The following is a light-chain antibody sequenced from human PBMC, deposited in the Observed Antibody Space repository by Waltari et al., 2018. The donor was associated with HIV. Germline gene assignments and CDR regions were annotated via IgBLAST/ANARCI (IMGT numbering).Light chain of an antibody. CDR1: STAIGGYIY. Sequence: QSALTQPASVSGSPGQSITISCSGTSTAIGGYIYVSWYQQHPGKAPNLVIYEVANRPSGISNRFSGSKSGNTASLTISGLQTEDEADYYCSSFTSSSFWVFGGGTKLTVL. J-gene: IGLJ3*02. CDR2: EVA. CDR3: SSFTSSSFWV. V-gene: IGLV2-14*01.